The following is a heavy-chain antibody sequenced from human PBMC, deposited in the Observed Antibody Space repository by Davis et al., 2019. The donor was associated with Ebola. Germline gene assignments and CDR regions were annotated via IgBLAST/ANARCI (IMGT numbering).Heavy chain of an antibody. J-gene: IGHJ4*02. CDR2: ISWNSGSI. V-gene: IGHV3-9*01. CDR3: ARSLGAVAGTLSY. CDR1: GFTFDDYA. D-gene: IGHD6-19*01. Sequence: PGGSLRLSCAASGFTFDDYAMHWVRPAPGKGLEWVSGISWNSGSIGYADSVRGRFTISRDNAKNSLYLQMNSLRAEDTALYYCARSLGAVAGTLSYWGQGTLVTVSS.